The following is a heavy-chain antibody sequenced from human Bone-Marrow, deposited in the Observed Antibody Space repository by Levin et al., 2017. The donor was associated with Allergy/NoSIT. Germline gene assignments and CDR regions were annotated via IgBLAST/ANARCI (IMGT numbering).Heavy chain of an antibody. D-gene: IGHD3-10*01. CDR1: GYTFTTYY. V-gene: IGHV1-46*01. Sequence: PAASVKVSCKASGYTFTTYYIYWVRQAPGQGLDCMGMIKPRDGDTRYAPKFQGRVTMTRDTSTSIVYMELTSLRSEDTAVYYCARNVASGFDYWGQGTLVTVSS. CDR3: ARNVASGFDY. CDR2: IKPRDGDT. J-gene: IGHJ4*02.